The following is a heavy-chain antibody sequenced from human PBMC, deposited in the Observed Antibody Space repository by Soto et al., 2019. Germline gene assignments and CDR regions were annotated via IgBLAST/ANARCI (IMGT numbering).Heavy chain of an antibody. CDR1: GGSISSCGYS. CDR2: IYHSGST. V-gene: IGHV4-30-2*01. Sequence: SETLSLTCAVSGGSISSCGYSWSWIRQPPGKGLDWIGYIYHSGSTYYNPSLKSRVTISVDRSKNQFSLKLSSVTAADTAVYYCARADNESFNYWGQGTLVTVSS. CDR3: ARADNESFNY. J-gene: IGHJ4*02.